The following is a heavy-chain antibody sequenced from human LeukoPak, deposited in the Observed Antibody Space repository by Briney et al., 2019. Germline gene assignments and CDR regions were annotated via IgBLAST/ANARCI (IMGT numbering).Heavy chain of an antibody. CDR1: GGSISSYY. CDR2: IDYRGTT. V-gene: IGHV4-59*01. J-gene: IGHJ4*02. CDR3: ARGWGYCSGGNCYFTYFDY. D-gene: IGHD2-15*01. Sequence: SETLSLTCTVSGGSISSYYWSWIRQPPGKGLEWIGYIDYRGTTNYNPSLKSRVTISVDPSKSQFSLRLSTVTAADTAVYYRARGWGYCSGGNCYFTYFDYWGQGALVTVSS.